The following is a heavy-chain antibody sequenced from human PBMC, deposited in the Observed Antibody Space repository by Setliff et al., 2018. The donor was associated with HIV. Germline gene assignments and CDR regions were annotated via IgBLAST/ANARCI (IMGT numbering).Heavy chain of an antibody. CDR3: AKVRRPWYYYDSNGEGFDS. CDR2: ISWNSNII. Sequence: GGSLRFSCAASGFTFDEYAMHWVRQAPGKGLGWVSGISWNSNIIAYADSVKGRFTISRDNAKNSLYLQMNRLRAEDMAFYYCAKVRRPWYYYDSNGEGFDSWGQGTLVTVSS. CDR1: GFTFDEYA. J-gene: IGHJ4*02. V-gene: IGHV3-9*03. D-gene: IGHD3-22*01.